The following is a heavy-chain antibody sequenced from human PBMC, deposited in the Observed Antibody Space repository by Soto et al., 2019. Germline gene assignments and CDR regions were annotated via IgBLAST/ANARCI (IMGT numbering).Heavy chain of an antibody. CDR1: GFTFSSYG. J-gene: IGHJ6*02. Sequence: QVQLVESGGGVVQPGRSLRLSCAASGFTFSSYGMHWVRQAPGKGLEWVAVIWYDGSNKYYADSVKGRFTISRDNSKNTLYLQMNSLRAEDTAVYYCAREKRWLVPPYYYYGMDVWGQGTTVTVSS. D-gene: IGHD6-19*01. CDR2: IWYDGSNK. V-gene: IGHV3-33*01. CDR3: AREKRWLVPPYYYYGMDV.